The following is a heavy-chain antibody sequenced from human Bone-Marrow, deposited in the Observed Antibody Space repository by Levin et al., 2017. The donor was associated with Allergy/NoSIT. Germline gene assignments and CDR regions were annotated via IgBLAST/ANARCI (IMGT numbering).Heavy chain of an antibody. Sequence: GGSLRLSCAASGFTFSDYEMNWVRQAPGKGLEWISYISSSGSTKYYADSVKGRFTISNKNSLVLEMNNLRAEDTAIYYCARDKRSDGVTPDWYFDLWGRGTLVTVSS. CDR2: ISSSGSTK. CDR1: GFTFSDYE. CDR3: ARDKRSDGVTPDWYFDL. J-gene: IGHJ2*01. V-gene: IGHV3-48*03. D-gene: IGHD2-21*02.